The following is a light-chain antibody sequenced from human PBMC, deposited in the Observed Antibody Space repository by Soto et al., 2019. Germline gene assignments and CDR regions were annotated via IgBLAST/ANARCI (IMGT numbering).Light chain of an antibody. CDR1: QSISSRY. CDR3: HHYITSPPIYT. Sequence: ETVLTQSPGTLSLSPGERATLSCRASQSISSRYLAWYLQKPGQAPRLLIYGASSRATGIPDRFSGSGSGTEFPLTISRLETEDFGVYYCHHYITSPPIYTFGQGTKLEIK. V-gene: IGKV3-20*01. CDR2: GAS. J-gene: IGKJ2*01.